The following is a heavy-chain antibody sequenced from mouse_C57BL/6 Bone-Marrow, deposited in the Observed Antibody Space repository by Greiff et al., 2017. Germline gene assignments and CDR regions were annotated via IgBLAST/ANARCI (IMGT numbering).Heavy chain of an antibody. J-gene: IGHJ4*01. D-gene: IGHD2-4*01. V-gene: IGHV1-62-2*01. Sequence: QVQLQQSGAELVNPGASVKLSCKASGYTFTEYTIHWVKQRSGQGLEWIGWFYPGSGSIKYNEKFKDKATLTADKSSSTVYMELSRLTSEDSAVYFCARHEAIYYDYDGGYAMDYWGQGTSVTVSS. CDR1: GYTFTEYT. CDR3: ARHEAIYYDYDGGYAMDY. CDR2: FYPGSGSI.